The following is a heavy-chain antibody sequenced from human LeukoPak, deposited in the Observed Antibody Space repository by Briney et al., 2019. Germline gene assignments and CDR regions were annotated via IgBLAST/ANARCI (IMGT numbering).Heavy chain of an antibody. V-gene: IGHV4-59*01. D-gene: IGHD7-27*01. Sequence: SETLSLTCTVSGGSISSYYWSWIRQPPGKGLEWIGYIYHSGSTNYNPSLKSRVTISVDTSKNQFSLKLSSVTAADTAVYYCASSGEEDSNFDYWGQGTLVTVSS. CDR3: ASSGEEDSNFDY. CDR1: GGSISSYY. CDR2: IYHSGST. J-gene: IGHJ4*02.